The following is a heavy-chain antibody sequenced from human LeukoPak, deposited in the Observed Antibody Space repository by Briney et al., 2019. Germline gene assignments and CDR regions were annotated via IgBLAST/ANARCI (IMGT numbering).Heavy chain of an antibody. D-gene: IGHD2-15*01. CDR1: GFIVYYMH. Sequence: PGGSLSLTSAASGFIVYYMHRMGLRQAPGKGLEWVANIKQDGSEKNYVGSVKGRFTISRDNAKNSLYLQMDSLRAEDTAVYYRDRPCDSCYMSVLDPCGQGTMVTVSS. V-gene: IGHV3-7*04. CDR3: DRPCDSCYMSVLDP. CDR2: IKQDGSEK. J-gene: IGHJ3*01.